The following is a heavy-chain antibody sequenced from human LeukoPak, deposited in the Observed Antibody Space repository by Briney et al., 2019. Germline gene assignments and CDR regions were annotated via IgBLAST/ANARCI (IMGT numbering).Heavy chain of an antibody. CDR3: ARDPYYQLQRGYFDY. D-gene: IGHD3-10*01. CDR1: GFTFSTYA. J-gene: IGHJ4*02. Sequence: GGSLRLSCAGSGFTFSTYAMHWVRQAPGKGLEWVAVISYDGINKYYADSVKGRFTISRDNSKNSLYLQMNSLRPEDTAVYFCARDPYYQLQRGYFDYWGQGTLVTVSS. V-gene: IGHV3-30*04. CDR2: ISYDGINK.